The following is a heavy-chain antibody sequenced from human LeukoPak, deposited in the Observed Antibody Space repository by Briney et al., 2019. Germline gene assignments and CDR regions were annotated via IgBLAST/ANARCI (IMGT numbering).Heavy chain of an antibody. Sequence: GGSLRLSCAASGFTVSSNYMSWVRQAPGKGLEWVSAIYSGGSTYYADSVKGRFTISRHNSKNTLYLQMNSLRAEDTAVYYCARAGSAAAGIGTIDYWGQGTLVTVSS. CDR1: GFTVSSNY. V-gene: IGHV3-53*04. D-gene: IGHD6-13*01. J-gene: IGHJ4*02. CDR3: ARAGSAAAGIGTIDY. CDR2: IYSGGST.